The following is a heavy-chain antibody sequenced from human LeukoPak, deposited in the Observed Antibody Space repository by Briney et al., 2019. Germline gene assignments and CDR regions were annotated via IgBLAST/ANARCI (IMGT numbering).Heavy chain of an antibody. CDR2: INPYSGGT. CDR3: ARALQYRYSSGWYNFDY. CDR1: GYTFTGYY. J-gene: IGHJ4*02. V-gene: IGHV1-2*02. Sequence: ASVKVSCKASGYTFTGYYMRWVRQAPGQGLEWMGWINPYSGGTNYAQKFQGRVTMTRDTSISTAYMELSRLRSDDTAVHYCARALQYRYSSGWYNFDYWGQGTLVTVSS. D-gene: IGHD6-19*01.